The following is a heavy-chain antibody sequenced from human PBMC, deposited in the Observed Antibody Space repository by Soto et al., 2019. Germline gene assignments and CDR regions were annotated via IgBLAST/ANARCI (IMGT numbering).Heavy chain of an antibody. D-gene: IGHD1-26*01. J-gene: IGHJ4*02. CDR2: IDYSGST. V-gene: IGHV4-59*01. Sequence: QVQLQESGPGLVKPSETLSLTCSVSGGSISEDYWPWIRQSPGKGLEWIGYIDYSGSTNYNPSLRSRVSISRNTSKTHFSLTLRSVTAADTAVYFCVRGERSWFYFDYWGPGILVTVSS. CDR3: VRGERSWFYFDY. CDR1: GGSISEDY.